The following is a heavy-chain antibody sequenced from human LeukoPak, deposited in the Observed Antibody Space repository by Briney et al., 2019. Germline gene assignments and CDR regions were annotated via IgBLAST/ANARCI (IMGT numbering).Heavy chain of an antibody. J-gene: IGHJ4*02. Sequence: PGGSLRLSCAASGFTFDNYAMHWVRQAPGKGLEWVSGISWNSGSIGYADSVKGRFTISRDNAKNSLYLQVNSLRAEDTALYYCAKEKAYSSGTIDYWGQGTLVTVSS. CDR2: ISWNSGSI. D-gene: IGHD6-19*01. CDR3: AKEKAYSSGTIDY. V-gene: IGHV3-9*01. CDR1: GFTFDNYA.